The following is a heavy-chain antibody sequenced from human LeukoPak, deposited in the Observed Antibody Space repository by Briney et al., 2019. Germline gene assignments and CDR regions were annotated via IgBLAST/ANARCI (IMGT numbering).Heavy chain of an antibody. CDR2: IRSKAYVGTT. D-gene: IGHD2-15*01. J-gene: IGHJ3*02. Sequence: PGRSLRLSCTASGFTFGDYAMSWLRQAPGKGLEWVGFIRSKAYVGTTEYAASVKGRFTISRDDSKNIAYLQMNSLKTEDTAVYYCTRDLYPDAFDIWGQGTMVTVSS. CDR3: TRDLYPDAFDI. V-gene: IGHV3-49*03. CDR1: GFTFGDYA.